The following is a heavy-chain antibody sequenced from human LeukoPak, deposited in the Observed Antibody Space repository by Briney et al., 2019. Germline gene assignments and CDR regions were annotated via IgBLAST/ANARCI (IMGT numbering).Heavy chain of an antibody. J-gene: IGHJ5*02. CDR1: GFTFSSYE. V-gene: IGHV3-21*01. CDR3: ARDASSSGGYSFDP. Sequence: PGGSLRLSCAAPGFTFSSYEMNWVRQAPGKGLEWVSSISSSSSYIYYADSVKGRFTISRDNAKNSLYLQMNSLRAEDTAVYYCARDASSSGGYSFDPWGQGTLVTVSS. CDR2: ISSSSSYI. D-gene: IGHD5-18*01.